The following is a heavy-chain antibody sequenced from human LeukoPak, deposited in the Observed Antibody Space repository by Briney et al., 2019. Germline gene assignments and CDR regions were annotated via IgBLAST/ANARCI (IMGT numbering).Heavy chain of an antibody. CDR2: IRYDGSNK. J-gene: IGHJ6*03. CDR3: ATSSSEHYYYYMDV. D-gene: IGHD6-6*01. CDR1: GFTFSSYG. Sequence: GGSLRLSCAASGFTFSSYGMHWVRQAPGKGLEWVAFIRYDGSNKYYADSVKGRFTISRDNSKNTLYLQMNSLRAEDTAVYYCATSSSEHYYYYMDVWGKGTTVTVSS. V-gene: IGHV3-30*02.